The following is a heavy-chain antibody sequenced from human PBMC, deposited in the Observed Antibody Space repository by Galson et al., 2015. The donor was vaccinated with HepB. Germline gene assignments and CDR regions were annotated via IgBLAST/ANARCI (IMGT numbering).Heavy chain of an antibody. D-gene: IGHD6-19*01. Sequence: SLRLSCAASGFTFSSYAMSWVRQAPGKGLEWVSGFSGSGGSTYYADSLKGRFTISRDHSKNTLYLQMSSLRAEDTAVYYCAKSGERRLAGTPFDYWGQGTLVTVSS. CDR1: GFTFSSYA. CDR2: FSGSGGST. J-gene: IGHJ4*02. V-gene: IGHV3-23*01. CDR3: AKSGERRLAGTPFDY.